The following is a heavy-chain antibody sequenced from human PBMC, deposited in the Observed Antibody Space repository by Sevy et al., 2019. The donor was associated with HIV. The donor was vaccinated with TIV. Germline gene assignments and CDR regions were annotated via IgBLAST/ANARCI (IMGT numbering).Heavy chain of an antibody. CDR2: IWYDGSYK. D-gene: IGHD3-3*01. CDR1: GFTFSNYG. CDR3: AKTFAIFGVLMSPDFDP. Sequence: GGSLRPSCAASGFTFSNYGMHWVRQAPGKGLEWVAVIWYDGSYKYYADSVKGRFTISRDNTKSTLYLQMNSLRAEDTALYYCAKTFAIFGVLMSPDFDPWGLGTLVTVSS. J-gene: IGHJ5*02. V-gene: IGHV3-33*06.